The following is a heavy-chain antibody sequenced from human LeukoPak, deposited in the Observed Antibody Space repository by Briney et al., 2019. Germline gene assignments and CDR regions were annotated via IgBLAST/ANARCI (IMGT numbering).Heavy chain of an antibody. J-gene: IGHJ4*02. CDR2: INHSGST. Sequence: SETLSLTCAVYGGSFSGYYWSWIRQPPGKGLEWIGEINHSGSTNYNPPLKSRVTISVDTSKNQFSLKLSSVTAADTAVYYCARDAYCSSTSCYRDYWGQGTLVTVSS. D-gene: IGHD2-2*02. CDR1: GGSFSGYY. CDR3: ARDAYCSSTSCYRDY. V-gene: IGHV4-34*01.